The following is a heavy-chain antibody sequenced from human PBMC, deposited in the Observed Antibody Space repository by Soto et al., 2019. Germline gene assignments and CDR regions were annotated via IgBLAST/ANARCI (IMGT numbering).Heavy chain of an antibody. CDR2: INPNSGGT. CDR1: GYTFTGYY. D-gene: IGHD4-17*01. V-gene: IGHV1-2*04. J-gene: IGHJ6*02. CDR3: ARDKYEYGEFYYYGMDV. Sequence: ASVKVSCKASGYTFTGYYMHWVRQAPGQGLEWMGWINPNSGGTNYAQKFQGWVTMTRDTSISTAYMELSRLRSDDTAVYYCARDKYEYGEFYYYGMDVWGQGTTVTVSS.